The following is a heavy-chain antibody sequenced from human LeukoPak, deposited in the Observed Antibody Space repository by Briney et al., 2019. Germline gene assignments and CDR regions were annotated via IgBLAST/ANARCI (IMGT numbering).Heavy chain of an antibody. CDR1: GGSISSYY. Sequence: PSETLSLTCTVSGGSISSYYWSWIRQPPGKGLEWIGYIYTSGSTNYNPSLKSRVTISVDTSKNQFSLKLSSVTAADTAVYYCASSPPLYYMDVWGKGTTVTVSS. CDR2: IYTSGST. V-gene: IGHV4-4*08. J-gene: IGHJ6*03. CDR3: ASSPPLYYMDV.